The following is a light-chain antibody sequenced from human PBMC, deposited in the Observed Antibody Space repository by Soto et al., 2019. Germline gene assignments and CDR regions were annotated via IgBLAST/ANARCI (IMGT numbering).Light chain of an antibody. J-gene: IGLJ2*01. CDR2: RDS. V-gene: IGLV3-1*01. Sequence: SYELTQPPSVSVSPGQTASITCFGDKLGDKYACWYQQKPGQSPVLVMYRDSNRPSGIPERFSGSNSGNTATLTISGTQPMDEADYYCQAWDSSTVVFGGGTKVTVL. CDR1: KLGDKY. CDR3: QAWDSSTVV.